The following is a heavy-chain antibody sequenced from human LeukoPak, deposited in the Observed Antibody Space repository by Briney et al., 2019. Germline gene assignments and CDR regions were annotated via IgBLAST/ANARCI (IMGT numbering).Heavy chain of an antibody. D-gene: IGHD5/OR15-5a*01. V-gene: IGHV5-51*01. CDR1: GYSFTSYW. Sequence: RRESLKISCKGSGYSFTSYWIGWVRQMPGKGLEWMGVIYPGDSDTRYSPSFQGQVTISADKSITTAYLQWSSLKASDTAIYYCARQSTLTGGFDYWGQETLVTVSS. CDR3: ARQSTLTGGFDY. CDR2: IYPGDSDT. J-gene: IGHJ4*02.